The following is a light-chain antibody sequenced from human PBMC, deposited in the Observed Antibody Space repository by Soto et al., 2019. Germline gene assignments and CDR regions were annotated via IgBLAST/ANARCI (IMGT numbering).Light chain of an antibody. CDR3: QQYGTSPLT. J-gene: IGKJ4*01. CDR1: QSVSSNF. Sequence: EIVLTQSPGTLSLSPGERATLSCRASQSVSSNFLAWYQQKPGQAPRLLIYGASSRATGIPDRFSGSGSGIDFTLTISRLEPEDFAVYYCQQYGTSPLTFGVGTKVEIK. V-gene: IGKV3-20*01. CDR2: GAS.